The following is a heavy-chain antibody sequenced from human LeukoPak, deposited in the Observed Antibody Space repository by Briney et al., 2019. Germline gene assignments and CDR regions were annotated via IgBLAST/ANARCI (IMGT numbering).Heavy chain of an antibody. Sequence: GGSLRLSCAASGFTFSSYAMRWVRQAPGKGLEWVANIKQDGSEKYYVDSVKGRFTISRDNAKNSLYLQMNSLRAEDTAVYYCARDRGLTMIVVVMEGRYFDYWGQGTLVTVSS. D-gene: IGHD3-22*01. CDR2: IKQDGSEK. J-gene: IGHJ4*02. CDR3: ARDRGLTMIVVVMEGRYFDY. CDR1: GFTFSSYA. V-gene: IGHV3-7*01.